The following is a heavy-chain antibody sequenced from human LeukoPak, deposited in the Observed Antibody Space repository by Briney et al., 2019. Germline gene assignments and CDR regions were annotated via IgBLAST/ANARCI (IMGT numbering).Heavy chain of an antibody. CDR1: GGSIRCYY. Sequence: PSETLSLTCTVSGGSIRCYYWSWIRQPPAKGLEWIAYIYYIGSTNYNPSLKSRVTISVDTSKNQFSLKLSSVTAAATAVYYCARQTGSGLLFLPGGQGTLVTVSS. D-gene: IGHD3-22*01. V-gene: IGHV4-59*01. J-gene: IGHJ4*02. CDR2: IYYIGST. CDR3: ARQTGSGLLFLP.